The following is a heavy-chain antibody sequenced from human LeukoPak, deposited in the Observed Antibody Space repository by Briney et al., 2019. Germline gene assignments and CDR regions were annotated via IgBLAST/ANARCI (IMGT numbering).Heavy chain of an antibody. D-gene: IGHD3-9*01. V-gene: IGHV4-61*01. J-gene: IGHJ5*02. CDR3: AGRYFDWPRDWFDP. Sequence: SETLSLTRTVSGGSVSSGSYYWSWIRQPPGKGLEWIGYIYYSGSTNYNPSLKSRVTISVDTSKNQFSLKLSSVTAADTAVYYCAGRYFDWPRDWFDPWGQGTLVTVSS. CDR1: GGSVSSGSYY. CDR2: IYYSGST.